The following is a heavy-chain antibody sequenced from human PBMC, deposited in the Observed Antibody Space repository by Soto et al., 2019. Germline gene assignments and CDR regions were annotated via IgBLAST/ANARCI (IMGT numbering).Heavy chain of an antibody. CDR1: GYTFTDYG. CDR3: ARDKEFPDY. CDR2: ISAKNGNT. V-gene: IGHV1-18*01. Sequence: QVQLLQSGAEVKKPGASVKVSCKTSGYTFTDYGITWVRQAPGQGLEWMGWISAKNGNTNYVQKFRDRVTMTTDTSTSTAYMELRSLTSDDTAVYYCARDKEFPDYWGQGTLFTVSS. J-gene: IGHJ4*02.